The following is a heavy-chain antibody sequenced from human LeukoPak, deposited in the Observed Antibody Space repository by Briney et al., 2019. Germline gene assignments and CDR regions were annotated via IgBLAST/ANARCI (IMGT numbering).Heavy chain of an antibody. CDR2: ISHDGSNK. J-gene: IGHJ4*02. V-gene: IGHV3-30-3*01. CDR1: GFTFSSYT. D-gene: IGHD4-11*01. CDR3: ATNNDYRGGY. Sequence: GRSLRLSCVASGFTFSSYTIHWVRQAPGKGLEWVAVISHDGSNKYYADSVKGRFTISRDNSKSTLYLQMNSLRAEDTAVYYCATNNDYRGGYWGQGTLVTVSS.